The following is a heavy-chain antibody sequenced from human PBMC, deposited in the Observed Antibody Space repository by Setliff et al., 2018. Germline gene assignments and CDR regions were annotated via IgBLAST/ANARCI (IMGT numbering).Heavy chain of an antibody. Sequence: GGSLRLSCEASGFTFTSYWMSWVRQGPGKGLEWVAVISYDGSNKYYADSVKGRFTISRDNAKNTLYLQMNSLRAEDTAVYYCARALRGYCSGGSCYNWFDPWGQGTLVTVSS. J-gene: IGHJ5*02. CDR2: ISYDGSNK. V-gene: IGHV3-30*03. CDR1: GFTFTSYW. D-gene: IGHD2-15*01. CDR3: ARALRGYCSGGSCYNWFDP.